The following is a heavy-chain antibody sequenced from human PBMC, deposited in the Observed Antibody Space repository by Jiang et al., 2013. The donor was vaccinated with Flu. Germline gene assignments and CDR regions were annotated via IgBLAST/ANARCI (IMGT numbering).Heavy chain of an antibody. D-gene: IGHD3-22*01. Sequence: GAEVKKPGESLKISCKGSGYIFTTYWIGWVRQMPGKGLEWMGIIYPGDSDTRYSPSFQGQVTISADKSISTAYLQWSSLKASDTAMYYCARGYDSSAYWGMVAFDIWGQGTMVTVSS. CDR3: ARGYDSSAYWGMVAFDI. J-gene: IGHJ3*02. CDR2: IYPGDSDT. V-gene: IGHV5-51*01. CDR1: GYIFTTYW.